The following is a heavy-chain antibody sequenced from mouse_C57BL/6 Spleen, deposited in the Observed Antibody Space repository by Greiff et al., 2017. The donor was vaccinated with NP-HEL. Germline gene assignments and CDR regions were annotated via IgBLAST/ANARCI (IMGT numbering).Heavy chain of an antibody. V-gene: IGHV1-7*01. CDR2: INPSSGYT. Sequence: QVQLKESGAELAKPGASVKLSCKASGYTFTSYWMHWVKQRPGQGLEWIGYINPSSGYTKYNQKFKDKATLTADKSSSTAYMQLSSLTYEDSAVYYCAIEDYDYECAYWGQGTLVTVSA. J-gene: IGHJ3*01. D-gene: IGHD2-4*01. CDR3: AIEDYDYECAY. CDR1: GYTFTSYW.